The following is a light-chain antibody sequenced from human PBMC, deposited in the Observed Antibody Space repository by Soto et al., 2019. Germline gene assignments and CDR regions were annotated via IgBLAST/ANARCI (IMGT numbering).Light chain of an antibody. CDR2: AAS. J-gene: IGKJ5*01. V-gene: IGKV1-39*01. Sequence: DIQMTQSPSSLSASVGDRVTITCRASQSISSYLNWYQQKPGKAPKLQIYAASSLQSGVPSRFSGSGSGTDFTLTITSLQPEDFATYYFQQNYSTLITFGQGTRLEIK. CDR3: QQNYSTLIT. CDR1: QSISSY.